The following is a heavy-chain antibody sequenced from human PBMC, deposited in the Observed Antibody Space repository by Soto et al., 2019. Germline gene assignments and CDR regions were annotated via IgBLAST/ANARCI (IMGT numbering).Heavy chain of an antibody. Sequence: PGGSLRLSCAASGFTFSSCAMGWVRQAPGKGLEWVSDIIDSGGSTYYADSVKGRFTISRDNAKNTVSLHMNSLRAEDTAVYYCAIRASYYDSSGYFDYWGQGTLVTVSS. V-gene: IGHV3-23*01. CDR3: AIRASYYDSSGYFDY. CDR1: GFTFSSCA. J-gene: IGHJ4*02. D-gene: IGHD3-22*01. CDR2: IIDSGGST.